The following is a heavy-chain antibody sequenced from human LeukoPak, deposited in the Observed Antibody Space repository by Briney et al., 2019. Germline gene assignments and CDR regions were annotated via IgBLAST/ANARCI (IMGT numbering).Heavy chain of an antibody. V-gene: IGHV3-53*04. D-gene: IGHD4-17*01. CDR3: ARDRRYGDYPTSKYYYYGMDV. Sequence: PGGSLRLSCAASGFTVSNNYMSWVRQAPGKGLEWVSIIDSGGSTYFADSVKGRFTFSRHNSKNTLYPQMNSLRVEDTAVYYCARDRRYGDYPTSKYYYYGMDVWGQGTTVTVSS. CDR2: IDSGGST. J-gene: IGHJ6*02. CDR1: GFTVSNNY.